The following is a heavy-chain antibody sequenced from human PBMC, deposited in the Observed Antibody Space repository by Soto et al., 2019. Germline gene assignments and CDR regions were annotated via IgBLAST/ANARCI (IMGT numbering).Heavy chain of an antibody. CDR3: TRNLYYFDSSAYYGHNWFDP. CDR2: IIPMFGTT. Sequence: SVKVSCKASGGTFSTYTMSWVRQAPGQGLEWMGGIIPMFGTTTYAENFQGRVTITADESTSTAYMELTSLRSEDTAVYYCTRNLYYFDSSAYYGHNWFDPWGQGTRVTVSS. J-gene: IGHJ5*02. CDR1: GGTFSTYT. D-gene: IGHD3-22*01. V-gene: IGHV1-69*13.